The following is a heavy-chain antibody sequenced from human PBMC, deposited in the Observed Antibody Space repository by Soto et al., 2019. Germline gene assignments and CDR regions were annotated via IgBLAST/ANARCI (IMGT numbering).Heavy chain of an antibody. Sequence: XSVKVSCKASGYTFTSYDINWVRQATGQGLEWMGWMNPNSGNTGYAQKFQGRVTMTRNTSISTAYMELSSLRSEDTAVYYCARVGGYDSYYYGMDVWGQGTTVTVSS. CDR3: ARVGGYDSYYYGMDV. CDR2: MNPNSGNT. CDR1: GYTFTSYD. V-gene: IGHV1-8*01. D-gene: IGHD5-12*01. J-gene: IGHJ6*02.